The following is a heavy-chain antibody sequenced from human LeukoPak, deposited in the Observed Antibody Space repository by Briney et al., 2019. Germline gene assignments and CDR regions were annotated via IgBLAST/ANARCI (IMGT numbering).Heavy chain of an antibody. J-gene: IGHJ3*02. CDR1: GGSISSGGYY. Sequence: PSQTLSLTCTVSGGSISSGGYYWSWIRQPPGKGLEWIGYIYHSGSTYYNPSLKSRVTISVDTSKNQFSLKLSSVTAADTAVYYCARLFTSSGWYGDAFDIWGQGTMVTVSS. CDR2: IYHSGST. D-gene: IGHD6-19*01. V-gene: IGHV4-30-2*01. CDR3: ARLFTSSGWYGDAFDI.